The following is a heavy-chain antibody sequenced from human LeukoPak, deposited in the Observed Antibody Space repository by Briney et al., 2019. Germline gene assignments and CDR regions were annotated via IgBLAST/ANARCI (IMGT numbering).Heavy chain of an antibody. CDR2: ISSSGSTI. V-gene: IGHV3-48*03. Sequence: GGSLRLSCAASGFTFSSYEMNWVRQAPGKGLEWVSYISSSGSTIYYADSVKGRFTISRDNAKNSLYLQMNSLRAEDTAVYYCAGSPVLLWFGEFTKVDYWGQGTLVTVSS. D-gene: IGHD3-10*01. J-gene: IGHJ4*02. CDR3: AGSPVLLWFGEFTKVDY. CDR1: GFTFSSYE.